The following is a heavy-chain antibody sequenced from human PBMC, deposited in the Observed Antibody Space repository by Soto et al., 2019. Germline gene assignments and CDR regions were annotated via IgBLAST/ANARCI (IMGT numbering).Heavy chain of an antibody. J-gene: IGHJ3*02. CDR2: IIPIFGTA. CDR3: ARDLGIAVAGTNAFDI. V-gene: IGHV1-69*01. Sequence: QVQLVQSGAEVKKPGSSVKVSCKASGGTFSNYAISWVRQAPGQGLEWMGGIIPIFGTANYAQKFQGRVTITADESMSTAYMELSSLTSEDTAVYYCARDLGIAVAGTNAFDIWGQGTMVTVSS. CDR1: GGTFSNYA. D-gene: IGHD6-19*01.